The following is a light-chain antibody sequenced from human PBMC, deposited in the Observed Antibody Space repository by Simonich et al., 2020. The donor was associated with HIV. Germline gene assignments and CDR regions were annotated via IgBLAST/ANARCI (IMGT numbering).Light chain of an antibody. CDR1: QGISNS. V-gene: IGKV1-NL1*01. Sequence: DIQMTQSPSSLSASVGGGGTITCRASQGISNSLAWYQQKPGKAPKLLLYAASRLESGVPSRFSGSGSGTDYTLTISSLQPEDFATYYCQQYYSTPFTFGPGTKVDIK. CDR2: AAS. CDR3: QQYYSTPFT. J-gene: IGKJ3*01.